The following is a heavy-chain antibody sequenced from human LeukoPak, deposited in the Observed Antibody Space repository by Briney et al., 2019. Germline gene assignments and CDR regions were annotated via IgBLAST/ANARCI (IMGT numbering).Heavy chain of an antibody. CDR2: IYYSGST. D-gene: IGHD3-9*01. CDR3: ARAPSYYDIFTGFSYYYYMDV. Sequence: SETLSLTCTVSGGSISSYYWSWIRQPPGKGLEWIGYIYYSGSTNYNPSLKSRVTISVDTSKNQFSLKLSSVTAADTAVYYCARAPSYYDIFTGFSYYYYMDVWGKGTTVTISS. J-gene: IGHJ6*03. CDR1: GGSISSYY. V-gene: IGHV4-59*01.